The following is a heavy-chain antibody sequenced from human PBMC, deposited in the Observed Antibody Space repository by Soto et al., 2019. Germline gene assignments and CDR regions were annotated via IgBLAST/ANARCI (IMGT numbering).Heavy chain of an antibody. J-gene: IGHJ5*02. CDR1: GDSFISSGFY. D-gene: IGHD3-3*02. CDR3: ARHPLALRKTNWFDP. CDR2: IVDLGAS. Sequence: AETLSLTCAVSGDSFISSGFYWGCLRQPPGKGREWIVSIVDLGASYYNSSPKSRVTMSVDTSKNQFSLRLRSVTAADTASYFCARHPLALRKTNWFDPWGQGIMVTVSS. V-gene: IGHV4-39*01.